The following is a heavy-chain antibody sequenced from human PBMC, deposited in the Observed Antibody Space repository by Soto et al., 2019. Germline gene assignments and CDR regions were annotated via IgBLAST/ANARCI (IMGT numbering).Heavy chain of an antibody. J-gene: IGHJ6*02. D-gene: IGHD3-10*01. CDR2: INPNSGGT. CDR3: ARGGSLWFGELSAYYYGMDV. V-gene: IGHV1-2*04. CDR1: GYTFTGYY. Sequence: ASVKVSCKASGYTFTGYYMHWVRQAPGQGREWMGWINPNSGGTNYAQKFQGWVTMTRDTSISTAYMELSRLRSDDTAVYYCARGGSLWFGELSAYYYGMDVWGQGTTVTVSS.